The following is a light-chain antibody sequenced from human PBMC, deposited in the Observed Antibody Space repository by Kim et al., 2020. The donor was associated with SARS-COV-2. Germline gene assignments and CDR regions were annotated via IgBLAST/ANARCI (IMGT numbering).Light chain of an antibody. CDR3: QQLNSYPPYT. CDR2: VAS. J-gene: IGKJ2*01. V-gene: IGKV1-9*01. CDR1: QGISSY. Sequence: DIQLTQSPSFLSASVGDRVTITCRASQGISSYLAWYQQKPGKAPKLLIYVASTLQSGVPSRFSGSGSGTEFTLTISSLQPEDFATYYCQQLNSYPPYTFGQGTKLEI.